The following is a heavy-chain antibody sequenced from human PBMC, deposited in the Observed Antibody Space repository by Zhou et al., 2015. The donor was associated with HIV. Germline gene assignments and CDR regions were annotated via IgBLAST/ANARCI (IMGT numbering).Heavy chain of an antibody. Sequence: EVQLMESGGGLVQPGGSLRLSCAASGFTFSSYGMAWFRQAPGKGLQWVSFISGSGDKRDYADSVKGRFTISRDNANNTLYLKMTTLTVADTALYFCARVGHCSSTSCYAEEFYFDSWGQGTLVTVSS. J-gene: IGHJ4*02. V-gene: IGHV3-23*01. CDR2: ISGSGDKR. CDR3: ARVGHCSSTSCYAEEFYFDS. D-gene: IGHD2-2*01. CDR1: GFTFSSYG.